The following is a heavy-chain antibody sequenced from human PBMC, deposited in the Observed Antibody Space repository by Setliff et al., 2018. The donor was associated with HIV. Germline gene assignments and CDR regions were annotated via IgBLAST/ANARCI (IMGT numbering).Heavy chain of an antibody. V-gene: IGHV1-69*13. D-gene: IGHD3-22*01. CDR3: ARDPFPSTNYYDSSAYPFAEYFHH. J-gene: IGHJ1*01. Sequence: SVKVSCKIFGGTLSSHALSWVRQAPGQGLEWMGGIISIFDRTNYAQKFQGRVKITADESTSTAYMELSSLRSEDTAVYYCARDPFPSTNYYDSSAYPFAEYFHHWGQGTLVTVSS. CDR2: IISIFDRT. CDR1: GGTLSSHA.